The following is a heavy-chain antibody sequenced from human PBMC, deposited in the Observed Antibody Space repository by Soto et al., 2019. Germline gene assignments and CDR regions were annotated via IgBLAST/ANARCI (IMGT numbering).Heavy chain of an antibody. CDR3: ASWNRGSGSPPHYYYYYMDV. D-gene: IGHD3-10*01. V-gene: IGHV4-34*01. CDR1: GGSFSGYY. CDR2: INHSGST. Sequence: SETLSLTCAVYGGSFSGYYWSWIRQPPGEGLEWIGEINHSGSTNYNPSLKSRVTISVDTSKNQFSLKLSSVTAADTAVYYCASWNRGSGSPPHYYYYYMDVWGKGTTVTVSS. J-gene: IGHJ6*03.